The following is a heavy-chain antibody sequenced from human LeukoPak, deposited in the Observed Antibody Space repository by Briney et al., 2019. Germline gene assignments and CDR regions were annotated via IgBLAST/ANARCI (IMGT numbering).Heavy chain of an antibody. D-gene: IGHD2-2*01. V-gene: IGHV1-8*01. CDR1: GYTFTTYD. CDR3: ARSRVPAAIRPWDY. CDR2: MNPNSGDT. Sequence: ASVKVSCKTSGYTFTTYDITWVRQATGQGLEWMGWMNPNSGDTAYAQKFQGRVAMTRDTSISTAYMELSSLRSEDTAMYYCARSRVPAAIRPWDYWGQGTLVTVSS. J-gene: IGHJ4*02.